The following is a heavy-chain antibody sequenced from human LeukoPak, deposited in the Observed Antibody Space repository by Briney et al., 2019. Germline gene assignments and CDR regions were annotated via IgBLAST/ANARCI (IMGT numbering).Heavy chain of an antibody. CDR3: ARTGVRSV. D-gene: IGHD3-10*01. CDR1: GGSFSSYNW. J-gene: IGHJ6*04. V-gene: IGHV4-4*02. CDR2: IYNSGST. Sequence: LETLSLTCAVSGGSFSSYNWWRWLHPPPGKGEEWSGVIYNSGSTNYNPSLKSRVTMSRDKSKNQFSLKLSSVTAADTAVYYCARTGVRSVWGKGTTVTVSS.